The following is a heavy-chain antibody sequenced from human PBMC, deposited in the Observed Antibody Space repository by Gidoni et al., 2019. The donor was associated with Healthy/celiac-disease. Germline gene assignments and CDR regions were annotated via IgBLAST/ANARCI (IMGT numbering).Heavy chain of an antibody. CDR2: IYTSGST. D-gene: IGHD6-6*01. V-gene: IGHV4-61*02. J-gene: IGHJ4*02. Sequence: QVQLQESGPGLVKPSQTLSITCTVTAGSISSGSYYWSWIRQPAGKGLEWIGRIYTSGSTNYNPSLKSRVTISVDTSKNQFSLKLSSVTAADTDVYDCARDIEYSSSSGAKWGQGTLVTVSS. CDR1: AGSISSGSYY. CDR3: ARDIEYSSSSGAK.